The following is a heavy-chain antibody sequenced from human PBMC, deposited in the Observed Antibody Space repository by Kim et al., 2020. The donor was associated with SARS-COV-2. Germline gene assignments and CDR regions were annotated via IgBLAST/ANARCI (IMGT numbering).Heavy chain of an antibody. D-gene: IGHD3-10*01. J-gene: IGHJ6*02. CDR3: ARDDYYGSGSYPFYYYYGMDV. CDR2: IYSGGST. V-gene: IGHV3-66*02. CDR1: GFTVSSNY. Sequence: GGSLRLSCAASGFTVSSNYMSWVRQAPGKGLEWVSVIYSGGSTYYADSVKGRFTISSDNSKNTLYLQMNSLRAEDTAVYYCARDDYYGSGSYPFYYYYGMDVWGQGTTVTVSS.